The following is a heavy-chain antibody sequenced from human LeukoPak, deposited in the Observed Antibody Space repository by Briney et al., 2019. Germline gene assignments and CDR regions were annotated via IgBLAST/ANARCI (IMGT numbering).Heavy chain of an antibody. V-gene: IGHV4-59*01. Sequence: SETLSLTCTVSGGSISSYYWSWIRQPPGKGLEWIGYIYYSGNTNYNPSLKSRVNISVATSKNQFSLKLSSVNAADTAVYYCAREAPSRHYFDYWGQGTLVTVSS. J-gene: IGHJ4*02. CDR2: IYYSGNT. CDR1: GGSISSYY. CDR3: AREAPSRHYFDY.